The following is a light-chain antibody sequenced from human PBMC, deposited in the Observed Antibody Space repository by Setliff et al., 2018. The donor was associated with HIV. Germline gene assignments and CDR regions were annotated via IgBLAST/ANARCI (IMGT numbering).Light chain of an antibody. CDR1: SNDVGRYDL. V-gene: IGLV2-23*01. CDR2: QAT. CDR3: CSYAGSYV. Sequence: QSVLAQPASVSGSPGQSITISCTGTSNDVGRYDLVSWYQQHPARAPKLIIYQATRRPSGVSNRFSGSKSGNVASLTISGLQAEDEADYYCCSYAGSYVFGTGTKVTVL. J-gene: IGLJ1*01.